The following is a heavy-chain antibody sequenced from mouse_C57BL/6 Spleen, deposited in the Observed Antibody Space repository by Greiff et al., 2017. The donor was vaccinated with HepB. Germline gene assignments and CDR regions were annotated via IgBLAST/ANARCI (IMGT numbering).Heavy chain of an antibody. V-gene: IGHV1-26*01. J-gene: IGHJ2*01. D-gene: IGHD1-1*01. CDR3: ARPLYGLDY. Sequence: EVQLQQSGPELVKPGASVKISCKASGYTFTDYYMNWVKQSHGKSLEWIGDINPNNGGTSYNQKFKGKATLTVDKSSSTAYMELRSLTSEDSAVYYCARPLYGLDYWGQGTTLTVSS. CDR2: INPNNGGT. CDR1: GYTFTDYY.